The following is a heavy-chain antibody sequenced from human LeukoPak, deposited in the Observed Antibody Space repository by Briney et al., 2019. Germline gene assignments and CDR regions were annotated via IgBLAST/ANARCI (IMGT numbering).Heavy chain of an antibody. CDR1: GYTFTSYD. CDR3: ARDRGSGSQKYNWFDP. J-gene: IGHJ5*02. V-gene: IGHV1-18*01. CDR2: ISAYNGNT. Sequence: ASVKVSCKASGYTFTSYDINWVRQAPGQGLEWMGWISAYNGNTNYAQKLQGRVTMTTDTSTSTAYMELRSLRSDDTAVYYCARDRGSGSQKYNWFDPWGQGTLVTVSS. D-gene: IGHD3-10*01.